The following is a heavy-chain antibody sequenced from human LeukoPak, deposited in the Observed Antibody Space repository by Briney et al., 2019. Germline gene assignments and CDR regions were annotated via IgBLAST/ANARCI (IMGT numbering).Heavy chain of an antibody. J-gene: IGHJ4*02. CDR1: GFTFSTYW. CDR3: ARDYAGSPDY. Sequence: GGSLRLSCTASGFTFSTYWINWVRQSPGKGLVWIALINGDGSTTTHADSVKGRFTISRDNAKNTAYLQMNSLRDEDTAVYYCARDYAGSPDYWGQGTLVTVSA. V-gene: IGHV3-74*03. CDR2: INGDGSTT. D-gene: IGHD3-10*01.